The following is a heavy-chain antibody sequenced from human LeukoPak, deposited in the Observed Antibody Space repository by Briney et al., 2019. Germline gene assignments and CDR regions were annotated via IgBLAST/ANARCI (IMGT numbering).Heavy chain of an antibody. Sequence: SETLSLTCTVSGGSISSYYWSWIRQPPGKGLEWIGYIYYSGSTNYNPSLKSRVTISVDTSKNQFSLELSSVTAADTAVYYCARADSGSYSFDIWGQGTMVTVSS. V-gene: IGHV4-59*01. J-gene: IGHJ3*02. D-gene: IGHD1-26*01. CDR1: GGSISSYY. CDR3: ARADSGSYSFDI. CDR2: IYYSGST.